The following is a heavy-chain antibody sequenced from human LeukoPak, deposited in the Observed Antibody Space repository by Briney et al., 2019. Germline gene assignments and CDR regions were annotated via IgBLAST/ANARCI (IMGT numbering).Heavy chain of an antibody. D-gene: IGHD2-15*01. J-gene: IGHJ4*02. V-gene: IGHV3-23*01. CDR3: AKVVGYCSASSCSRQYFDS. CDR2: ISGSSDRR. CDR1: GFTFGSYS. Sequence: GGSLRLSCAASGFTFGSYSMTWARQAPGKGLEWVSTISGSSDRRYYADSVKGRFTISRDNLKNTVYLQMSSLRAEDTAIFFCAKVVGYCSASSCSRQYFDSWGQGTRVTVSS.